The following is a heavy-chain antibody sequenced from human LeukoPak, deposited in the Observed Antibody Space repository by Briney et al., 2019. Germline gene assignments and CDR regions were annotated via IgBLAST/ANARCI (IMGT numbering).Heavy chain of an antibody. CDR1: GDSVSSNRVT. V-gene: IGHV6-1*01. CDR2: TYYRSQWKT. CDR3: ARATSMNFDY. Sequence: SQTLSLTCGISGDSVSSNRVTWNWIRQSPSRGLEWLGRTYYRSQWKTDYSVSVKSRIVVTPDTSKNQFSLQLNSVTPEDTAVYYCARATSMNFDYWGQGALVTVSS. J-gene: IGHJ4*02.